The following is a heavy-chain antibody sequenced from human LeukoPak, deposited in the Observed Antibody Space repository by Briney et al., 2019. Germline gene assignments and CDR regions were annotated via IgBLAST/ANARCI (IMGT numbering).Heavy chain of an antibody. D-gene: IGHD1-26*01. J-gene: IGHJ4*02. CDR2: TYYRSKWYN. V-gene: IGHV6-1*01. CDR1: GESVPSKSAT. Sequence: PQTLSLTCAISGESVPSKSATWNWIRQSPSRGLEWLGRTYYRSKWYNDYALSVNSRITINPDTSKNQFSLQLNSVTPEDTAVYYCARLGSFEDYWGQGTLVTVSS. CDR3: ARLGSFEDY.